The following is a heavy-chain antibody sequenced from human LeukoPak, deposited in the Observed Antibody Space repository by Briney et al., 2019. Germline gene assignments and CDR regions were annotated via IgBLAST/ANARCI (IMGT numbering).Heavy chain of an antibody. D-gene: IGHD5-18*01. V-gene: IGHV3-30-3*01. CDR3: ARTEDTAMVKGFYGMDV. Sequence: GGSLRLSCAASGFIFSSYAMHWVRQAPGKGLEWVAVISYDGSNKYYADSVKGRFTISRDNSKNTLYLQMNSLRAEDTAVYYCARTEDTAMVKGFYGMDVWGQGTTVTVSS. CDR2: ISYDGSNK. J-gene: IGHJ6*02. CDR1: GFIFSSYA.